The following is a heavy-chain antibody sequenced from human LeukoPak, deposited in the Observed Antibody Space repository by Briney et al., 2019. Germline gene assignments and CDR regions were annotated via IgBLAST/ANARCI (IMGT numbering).Heavy chain of an antibody. Sequence: PGGSLRLSCAASEFTFSSYGMHWVRQAPGKGLEGVAVISYDGSNKYYADSVKGRFSISRDNSKNTLYLQMNSLRGEDTAVYYCAKDGRVLAPTPPYYIDYWGQGTLVTVSS. V-gene: IGHV3-30*18. J-gene: IGHJ4*02. CDR1: EFTFSSYG. CDR2: ISYDGSNK. D-gene: IGHD1-1*01. CDR3: AKDGRVLAPTPPYYIDY.